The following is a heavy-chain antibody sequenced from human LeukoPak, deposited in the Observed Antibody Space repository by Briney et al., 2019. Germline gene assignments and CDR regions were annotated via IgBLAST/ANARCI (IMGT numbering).Heavy chain of an antibody. CDR3: TRDKAGHTDY. J-gene: IGHJ4*02. CDR1: GGSISSYSYF. Sequence: SETLSLTCTVSGGSISSYSYFWGWIRQPPGKGLEWIGYFYYTGSTNYNPSLKSRVTISVDTSKNQVSLRLTSVTAADTAVYYCTRDKAGHTDYWGQGTLVTVSS. V-gene: IGHV4-61*01. D-gene: IGHD6-19*01. CDR2: FYYTGST.